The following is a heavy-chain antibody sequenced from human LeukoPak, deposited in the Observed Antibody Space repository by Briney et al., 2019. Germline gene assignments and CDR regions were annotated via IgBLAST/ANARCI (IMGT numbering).Heavy chain of an antibody. CDR3: AAEGTGEQSNDAFDI. V-gene: IGHV1-58*02. Sequence: SVKVSCKASGFTFTSSAMQWVRQARGQRLEWIGWIVVGSGNTNCAQKFQERVTITRDMSTSTAYMELSSLRSEDTAVYYCAAEGTGEQSNDAFDIWGQGTMVTVSS. CDR2: IVVGSGNT. CDR1: GFTFTSSA. J-gene: IGHJ3*02. D-gene: IGHD7-27*01.